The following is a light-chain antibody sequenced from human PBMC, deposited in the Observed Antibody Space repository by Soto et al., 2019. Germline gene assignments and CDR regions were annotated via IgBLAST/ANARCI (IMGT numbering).Light chain of an antibody. CDR1: QSISSSY. J-gene: IGKJ1*01. CDR3: QQHGGSPTWT. V-gene: IGKV3-20*01. Sequence: EIVLTQSPGTLSLSPGEEALLSCRASQSISSSYLAWYQQKTGQAPRLLIYGASSRATGIPDRFSGSGSGTDFTLTISRLEPEDFAVYFCQQHGGSPTWTFGQGTKVDI. CDR2: GAS.